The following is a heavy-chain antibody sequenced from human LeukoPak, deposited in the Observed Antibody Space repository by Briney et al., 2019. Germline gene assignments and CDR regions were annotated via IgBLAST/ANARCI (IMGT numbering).Heavy chain of an antibody. V-gene: IGHV1-2*02. J-gene: IGHJ6*03. D-gene: IGHD2-2*01. Sequence: GASVKVSCKASGYTFTGYYMHWVRQAPGQGLEWMGWINPNSGGTNYVQKFQGRVTMTRDTSISTAYMELSRLRSDDTAVYYCARGIGYCSSTSCYADYYYYYMDVWGKGTTVTVSS. CDR2: INPNSGGT. CDR1: GYTFTGYY. CDR3: ARGIGYCSSTSCYADYYYYYMDV.